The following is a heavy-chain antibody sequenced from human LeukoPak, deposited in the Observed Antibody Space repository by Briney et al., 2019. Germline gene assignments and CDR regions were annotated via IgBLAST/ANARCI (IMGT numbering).Heavy chain of an antibody. CDR2: ISGSGGNT. Sequence: GSLRLSCAASGFTFNNYAMNWVRQAPGKGLEWVSSISGSGGNTYYADSVKGRFTISRDNSKNTLYLQMNSLRAEDTAVYYCAKPARTDAFDIWGQGTMITVSS. D-gene: IGHD1-14*01. V-gene: IGHV3-23*01. J-gene: IGHJ3*02. CDR3: AKPARTDAFDI. CDR1: GFTFNNYA.